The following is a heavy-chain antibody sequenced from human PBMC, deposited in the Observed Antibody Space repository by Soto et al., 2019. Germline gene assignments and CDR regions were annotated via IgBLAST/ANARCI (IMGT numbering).Heavy chain of an antibody. CDR3: AREGVLWFGEQSPYYYGMDV. CDR1: GGSIGSSSYY. Sequence: SETLSLTCTVSGGSIGSSSYYCGWILHPPGEGLEWIGSIYYSGSTYYNPSLKSRVTISVDTSKNQFSLKMSSVTAADTAVYYCAREGVLWFGEQSPYYYGMDVWGQGTTLTVS. CDR2: IYYSGST. D-gene: IGHD3-10*01. V-gene: IGHV4-39*02. J-gene: IGHJ6*02.